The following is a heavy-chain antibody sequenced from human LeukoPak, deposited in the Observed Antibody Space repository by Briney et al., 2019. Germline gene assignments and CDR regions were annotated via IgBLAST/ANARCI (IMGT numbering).Heavy chain of an antibody. CDR2: ISSSSSTI. Sequence: PGGSLRLSCAASGFTFSSYAMSWVRQAPGKGLEWVSYISSSSSTIYYADSVKGRFTISRDNAKNSLYLQMNSLRDEDTAVYYCARDSIRGVTVRGVIYYYYYGMDVWGQGTAVTVSS. V-gene: IGHV3-48*02. D-gene: IGHD3-10*01. CDR1: GFTFSSYA. CDR3: ARDSIRGVTVRGVIYYYYYGMDV. J-gene: IGHJ6*02.